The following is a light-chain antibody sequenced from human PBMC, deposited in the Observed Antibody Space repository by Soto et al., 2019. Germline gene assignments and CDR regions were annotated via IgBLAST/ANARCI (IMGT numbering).Light chain of an antibody. CDR3: QQYDSSPRT. CDR1: QSVSSRS. Sequence: EVVLTQSPGTLSLSPGERATLSCRASQSVSSRSLAWYQQKPGQAPRLLISGASSRAADIPDRFSGNGSGTAFPLTINRLEPEDFAVYYCQQYDSSPRTFGQGTKVEIK. J-gene: IGKJ1*01. V-gene: IGKV3-20*01. CDR2: GAS.